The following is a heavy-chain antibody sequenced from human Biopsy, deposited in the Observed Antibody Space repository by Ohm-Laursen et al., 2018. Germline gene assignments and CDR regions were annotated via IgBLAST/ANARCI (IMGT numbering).Heavy chain of an antibody. D-gene: IGHD1-1*01. J-gene: IGHJ4*02. CDR3: AADINVWNVNY. CDR2: FAPENGKT. V-gene: IGHV1-24*01. CDR1: GYTLTALS. Sequence: GATVKISCEVSGYTLTALSMHWVRQAPGRGLEWMGGFAPENGKTIYAQKFQGRITMTEDTSTDTAYMELSSLRSEDTAVYYCAADINVWNVNYWGQGTQVTVSS.